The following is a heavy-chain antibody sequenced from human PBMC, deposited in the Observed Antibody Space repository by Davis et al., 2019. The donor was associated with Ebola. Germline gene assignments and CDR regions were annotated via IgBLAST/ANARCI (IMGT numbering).Heavy chain of an antibody. Sequence: ASVKVSCKASGGTFTSYAIHWVRQAPGQRLEWMGWINAGNGNTKFSQKFQGRVTFTRDTSATTSYMELSSLRSEDTAVYYCARGKGCSGGSCSSWFDPWGQGTLVTVSS. CDR1: GGTFTSYA. CDR3: ARGKGCSGGSCSSWFDP. V-gene: IGHV1-3*01. CDR2: INAGNGNT. J-gene: IGHJ5*02. D-gene: IGHD2-15*01.